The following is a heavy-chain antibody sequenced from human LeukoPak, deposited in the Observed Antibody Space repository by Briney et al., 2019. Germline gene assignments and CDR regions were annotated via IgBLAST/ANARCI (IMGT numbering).Heavy chain of an antibody. CDR2: INHSGST. Sequence: SETLSLTCAVYGGSFSGYYWSWIRQPPGKGLEWIGEINHSGSTNYNPSLKSRVTISVDTSKNQFSLKLSSVTAADTAVYYCARPRGLYSSGSYDYWGQGTLVTVSS. CDR3: ARPRGLYSSGSYDY. J-gene: IGHJ4*02. V-gene: IGHV4-34*01. D-gene: IGHD6-19*01. CDR1: GGSFSGYY.